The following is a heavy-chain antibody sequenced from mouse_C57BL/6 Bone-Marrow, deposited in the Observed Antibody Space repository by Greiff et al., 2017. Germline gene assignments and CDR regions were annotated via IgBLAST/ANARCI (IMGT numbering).Heavy chain of an antibody. CDR1: GYTFTDYY. V-gene: IGHV1-26*01. CDR3: ARCLLLDY. J-gene: IGHJ2*01. D-gene: IGHD2-10*01. Sequence: VQLQQSGPELVKPGASVKISCKASGYTFTDYYMNWVKQSHGKSLEWIGDINPNNGGTSYNQKFKGKATLTVEKSSSTSYMELRSLPSEDSAVYYCARCLLLDYWGQGTTLTVSS. CDR2: INPNNGGT.